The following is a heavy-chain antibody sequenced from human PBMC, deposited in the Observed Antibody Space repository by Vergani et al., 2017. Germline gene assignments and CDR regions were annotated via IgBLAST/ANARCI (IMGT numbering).Heavy chain of an antibody. V-gene: IGHV4-39*02. J-gene: IGHJ5*02. CDR1: GDSISRTNFY. Sequence: QLQLQESGPGLVKPSETLSLTCTVSGDSISRTNFYWGWIRQPPGKGLEWLGSVYFTGHTYYNPSLKSRVTISVDTSNNHFSLNLSSVTAADTAVYYCARRSSSYYFDIWGQGVLITVSS. D-gene: IGHD3-22*01. CDR3: ARRSSSYYFDI. CDR2: VYFTGHT.